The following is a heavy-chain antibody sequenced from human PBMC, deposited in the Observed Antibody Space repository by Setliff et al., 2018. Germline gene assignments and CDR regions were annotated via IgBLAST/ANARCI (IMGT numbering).Heavy chain of an antibody. V-gene: IGHV4-59*01. J-gene: IGHJ4*02. CDR2: VYYSGTA. Sequence: SETLSLTCTVSGGSFTPYYWSWIRQPPGKGLEWIGYVYYSGTAYYNPSLKSRVTVKVDTSKNQFSLRLSSVTAADTAVYYCARGGTSRYFDYWGQGTPVTVSS. D-gene: IGHD5-12*01. CDR1: GGSFTPYY. CDR3: ARGGTSRYFDY.